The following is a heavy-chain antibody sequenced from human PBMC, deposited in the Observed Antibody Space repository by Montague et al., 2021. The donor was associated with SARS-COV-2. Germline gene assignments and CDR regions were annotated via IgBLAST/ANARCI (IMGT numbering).Heavy chain of an antibody. J-gene: IGHJ5*02. V-gene: IGHV4-39*01. CDR3: ARHRNYGDHSLDNWFHP. CDR2: IYNSGTT. D-gene: IGHD4-17*01. Sequence: SETLSLTCTVSGDSTSCPSCYWGWIRQPPGKGLDWIGTIYNSGTTYYNPSLKSRLTISIDTSKSQFSLKLTSVTAADTAVYYCARHRNYGDHSLDNWFHPWGQGTLVTVSS. CDR1: GDSTSCPSCY.